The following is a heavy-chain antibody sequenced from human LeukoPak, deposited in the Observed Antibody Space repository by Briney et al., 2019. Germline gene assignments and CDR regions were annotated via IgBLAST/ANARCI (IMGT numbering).Heavy chain of an antibody. Sequence: GGSLRLSCAASGFTVSSHYMTWVRQAPGKGLEWVSVIYSGGDTHYADSVKGRFTISRDNSKNTLYLQMNSLRAEDTAVYYCARDVGATEDYFDYWGQGTLVTVSS. CDR3: ARDVGATEDYFDY. V-gene: IGHV3-53*01. CDR2: IYSGGDT. D-gene: IGHD1-26*01. J-gene: IGHJ4*02. CDR1: GFTVSSHY.